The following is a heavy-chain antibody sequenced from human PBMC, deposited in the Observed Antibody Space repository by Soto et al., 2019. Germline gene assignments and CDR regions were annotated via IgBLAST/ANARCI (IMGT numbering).Heavy chain of an antibody. CDR2: IKSKTDGGAT. D-gene: IGHD3-9*01. J-gene: IGHJ4*02. CDR3: TTGVYYDILTGYHNVAY. Sequence: GGSLRLSCAASGFNLSHPWMTWVRQAAGKGLERVGRIKSKTDGGATDYAAPVKGRFTISRDDSKNTVYLQMNSLKTEDTAVYYCTTGVYYDILTGYHNVAYWGQGALVTVSS. CDR1: GFNLSHPW. V-gene: IGHV3-15*01.